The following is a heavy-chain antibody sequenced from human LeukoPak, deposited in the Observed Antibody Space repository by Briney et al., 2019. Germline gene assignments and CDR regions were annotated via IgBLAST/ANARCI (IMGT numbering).Heavy chain of an antibody. D-gene: IGHD3-22*01. CDR2: IDNGGSYT. CDR1: GFTFSSYW. J-gene: IGHJ4*02. CDR3: ARDLPISDSSGYYLDY. V-gene: IGHV3-74*01. Sequence: PGGSLRLSCAASGFTFSSYWMHWVRQAPGKGLEWVSRIDNGGSYTSYADSVKGRFTISRDNAKNTLHLQMSSLRAEDTAVYYCARDLPISDSSGYYLDYWGQGAVVIVSS.